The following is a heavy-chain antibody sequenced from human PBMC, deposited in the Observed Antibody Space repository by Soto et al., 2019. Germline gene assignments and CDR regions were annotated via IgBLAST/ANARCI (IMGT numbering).Heavy chain of an antibody. D-gene: IGHD6-6*01. V-gene: IGHV4-31*03. Sequence: SETLSLTCTVSGGSISSGGYYWSWIRQHPGKGLEWIGYIYYSGSTYYNPSLKSRVTISVDTSKNQFSLKLSSVTAADTAVYYCAREEAQYSSSAPPQYYYYCMDVWGQGTTVT. CDR3: AREEAQYSSSAPPQYYYYCMDV. J-gene: IGHJ6*02. CDR2: IYYSGST. CDR1: GGSISSGGYY.